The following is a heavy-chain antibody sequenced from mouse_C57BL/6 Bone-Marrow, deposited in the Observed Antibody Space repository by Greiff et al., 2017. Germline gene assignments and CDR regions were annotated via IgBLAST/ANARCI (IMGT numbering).Heavy chain of an antibody. CDR2: IDPSDSYT. V-gene: IGHV1-69*01. J-gene: IGHJ1*03. Sequence: VQLQQPGAELVMPVASVKLSCKASGYTFTSYWMHWVKQRPGQGLEWIGEIDPSDSYTNYNQKFKGKSPLTVDKSSSTAYMQLSSLTSEDSAVYYCARRQNYYCWYFDVWGTGTTVTVSS. D-gene: IGHD1-1*01. CDR3: ARRQNYYCWYFDV. CDR1: GYTFTSYW.